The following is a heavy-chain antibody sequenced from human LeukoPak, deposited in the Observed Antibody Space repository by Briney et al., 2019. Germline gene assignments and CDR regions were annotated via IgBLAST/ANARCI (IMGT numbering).Heavy chain of an antibody. J-gene: IGHJ3*02. CDR2: ISASGGST. Sequence: EPGGSPRLSCAASGFTFSTYAMSWVRQAPGKGLEWVSAISASGGSTYYADSVKGRFSISRDNSKNTLFLQMNSLRAEDTAVYYCAKISDYIWGGYRYTASFAFDIWGQGTMVTVSS. CDR1: GFTFSTYA. CDR3: AKISDYIWGGYRYTASFAFDI. D-gene: IGHD3-16*02. V-gene: IGHV3-23*01.